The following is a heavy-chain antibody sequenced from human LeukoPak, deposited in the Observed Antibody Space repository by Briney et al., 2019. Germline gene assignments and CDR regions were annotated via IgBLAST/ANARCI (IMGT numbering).Heavy chain of an antibody. Sequence: SETLSLTCTVSGGSISSYYWSWLRQPPGKGLEWIGYIYYSGSTNYNLSLKSRVTISVDTSKNQFSLKLSSVTAADTAVYYCARQVGYCSGGSCSKTRPFDYWGQGTLVTVSS. CDR1: GGSISSYY. V-gene: IGHV4-59*08. CDR2: IYYSGST. D-gene: IGHD2-15*01. CDR3: ARQVGYCSGGSCSKTRPFDY. J-gene: IGHJ4*02.